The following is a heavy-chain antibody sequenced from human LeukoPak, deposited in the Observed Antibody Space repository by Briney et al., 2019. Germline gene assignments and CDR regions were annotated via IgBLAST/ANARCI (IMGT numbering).Heavy chain of an antibody. CDR1: GGSISGSY. J-gene: IGHJ5*02. CDR3: ARGGHITMVRGVITA. Sequence: SETLSLTCTVSGGSISGSYWSWIRQPPGKGLEWIAYMYNSGSTNYNPSLKSRVTISIDTSKNQFSLKLSSVTAADTAVYYCARGGHITMVRGVITAWGQGTLVTVSS. V-gene: IGHV4-59*12. D-gene: IGHD3-10*01. CDR2: MYNSGST.